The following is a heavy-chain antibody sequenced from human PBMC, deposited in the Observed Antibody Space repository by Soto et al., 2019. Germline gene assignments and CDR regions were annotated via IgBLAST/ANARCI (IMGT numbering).Heavy chain of an antibody. Sequence: ASVKVSCKASGYTFTSYAMHWVRQAPGQRLEWMGWINAGNGNTKYSQKFQGRVTITRDTSASTAYMELSSLRSEDTAVYYCARDGIAVARYYYGMDVWGQGTTVTVSS. CDR1: GYTFTSYA. D-gene: IGHD6-19*01. V-gene: IGHV1-3*01. CDR2: INAGNGNT. J-gene: IGHJ6*02. CDR3: ARDGIAVARYYYGMDV.